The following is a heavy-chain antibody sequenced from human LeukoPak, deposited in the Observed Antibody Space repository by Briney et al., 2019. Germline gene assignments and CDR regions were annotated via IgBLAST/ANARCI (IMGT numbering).Heavy chain of an antibody. D-gene: IGHD3-22*01. CDR3: AKDNDYYDSSGFDY. V-gene: IGHV3-30*18. J-gene: IGHJ4*02. CDR1: GFTFSSYG. Sequence: AGGSLRLSCAASGFTFSSYGMHWVRQAPGKGLEWVAVISYDGSNKYYADSVKGRFTISRDNSKNTLYLQMNSLRAEDTAVYYCAKDNDYYDSSGFDYWGQGTLVTVSS. CDR2: ISYDGSNK.